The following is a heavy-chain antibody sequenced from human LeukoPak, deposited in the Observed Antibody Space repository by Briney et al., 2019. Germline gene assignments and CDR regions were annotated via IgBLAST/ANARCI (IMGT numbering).Heavy chain of an antibody. V-gene: IGHV4-34*01. CDR3: ARVYAYSSSWYRGSWFDP. CDR1: GGSFSGYY. Sequence: SETLSLTCAVYGGSFSGYYWSWIRQPPGKGLEWIGEINHRGSTNYNPSLKSRVTISVDTSKNQFSLKLSSVTAADTAVYYCARVYAYSSSWYRGSWFDPWGQGTLVTVSS. J-gene: IGHJ5*02. CDR2: INHRGST. D-gene: IGHD6-13*01.